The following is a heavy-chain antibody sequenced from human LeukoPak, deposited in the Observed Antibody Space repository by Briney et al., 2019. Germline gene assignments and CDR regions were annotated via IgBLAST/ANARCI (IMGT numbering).Heavy chain of an antibody. CDR2: ISGSGGST. CDR1: GFTFSTYA. V-gene: IGHV3-23*01. Sequence: GGSLRLSCAASGFTFSTYAVSWVRQAPGKGLEWVSAISGSGGSTYYADSVKGRFTISRDNSKNTLHLQLNSLRAEDTAVYYCAKESGQYDYWGQGTLVTVSS. D-gene: IGHD3-3*01. CDR3: AKESGQYDY. J-gene: IGHJ4*02.